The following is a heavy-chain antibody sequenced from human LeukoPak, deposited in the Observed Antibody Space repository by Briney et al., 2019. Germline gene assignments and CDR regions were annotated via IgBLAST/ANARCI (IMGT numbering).Heavy chain of an antibody. CDR2: ISWNSGSI. CDR3: ARALSGRHDY. D-gene: IGHD3-3*02. Sequence: GRSLRLSCAASGFTFDDYAMHWVRQAPGKGLEWVSGISWNSGSIGYADSVKGRFTISRDNAKNSLYLQMNSLRAEDTAVYYCARALSGRHDYWGQGTLVTVSS. CDR1: GFTFDDYA. V-gene: IGHV3-9*01. J-gene: IGHJ4*02.